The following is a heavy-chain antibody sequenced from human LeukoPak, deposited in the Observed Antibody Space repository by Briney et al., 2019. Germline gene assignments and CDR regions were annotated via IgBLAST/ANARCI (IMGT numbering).Heavy chain of an antibody. J-gene: IGHJ4*02. CDR3: ARPYGSATYAFDS. CDR2: ISYDGTNA. V-gene: IGHV3-30-3*01. D-gene: IGHD3-10*01. Sequence: PGGSLRLSCSASGFTFFTYSMHWVRQAPGRGLEWVALISYDGTNAFYADSVKGRFTISRDDSQNTLYLQLNSLRAEDTAVYYCARPYGSATYAFDSWGQGTLVTVSS. CDR1: GFTFFTYS.